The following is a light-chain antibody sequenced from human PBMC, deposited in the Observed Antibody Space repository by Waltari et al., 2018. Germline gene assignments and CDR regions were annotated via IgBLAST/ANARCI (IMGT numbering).Light chain of an antibody. J-gene: IGLJ2*01. Sequence: QSVLAQPPSVSGAPGKRVTISCTGRSPNIGAGHHVHWYQEFPGTAPKLLIYGDSNRPSGVPDRFSGSKSGTSASLAITGLQAEDEANYYCQSFDTSLGAIFGGGTKVTVL. CDR3: QSFDTSLGAI. V-gene: IGLV1-40*01. CDR1: SPNIGAGHH. CDR2: GDS.